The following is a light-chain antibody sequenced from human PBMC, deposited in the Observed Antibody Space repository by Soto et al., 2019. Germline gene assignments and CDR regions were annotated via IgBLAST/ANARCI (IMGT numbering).Light chain of an antibody. V-gene: IGKV1-39*01. CDR1: QSISIY. J-gene: IGKJ1*01. CDR2: AAS. Sequence: DIQMTQSPSSLSASVGDRVTITCRASQSISIYLNWYQQKPGEAPKLLIYAASSLQSGVPSRFSGSGSGTDFTLTISSLQPEDFATYYCQQRKTFGQGTKVEIK. CDR3: QQRKT.